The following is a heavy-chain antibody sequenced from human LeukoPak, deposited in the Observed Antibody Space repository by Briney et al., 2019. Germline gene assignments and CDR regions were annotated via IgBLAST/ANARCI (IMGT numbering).Heavy chain of an antibody. V-gene: IGHV1-2*02. CDR1: RYTFTGYY. CDR2: IILISGGT. Sequence: GSLKVSCRASRYTFTGYYIHWVRQAPGQGLEWMGSIILISGGTDYAQKFQGRVTMTRDTSISTAYMELSSLRSDDMAVYYCARDRGVVGASLYYFDYWGQGTLVTVPS. CDR3: ARDRGVVGASLYYFDY. D-gene: IGHD1-26*01. J-gene: IGHJ4*02.